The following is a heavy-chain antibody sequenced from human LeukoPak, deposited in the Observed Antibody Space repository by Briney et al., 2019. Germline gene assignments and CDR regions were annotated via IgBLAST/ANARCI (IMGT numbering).Heavy chain of an antibody. D-gene: IGHD6-13*01. CDR1: GFTYSSYW. V-gene: IGHV3-74*01. CDR2: INSDGSST. J-gene: IGHJ4*02. Sequence: PGGSLRLSCAASGFTYSSYWMHWVRQAPGKGLVWVSRINSDGSSTSYADSVKGRFTISRDNSKNTLYLQMNSLRAEDTDVYYCAKDGVRRQQLVIPTIDYWGQGTLVTVSS. CDR3: AKDGVRRQQLVIPTIDY.